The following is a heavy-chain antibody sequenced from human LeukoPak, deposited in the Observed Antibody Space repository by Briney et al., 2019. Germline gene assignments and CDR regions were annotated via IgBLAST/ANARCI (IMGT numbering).Heavy chain of an antibody. Sequence: PGGSLRLSCAASGFTFSSYAMSWVRQAPGKGLEWVSSISSSSTYKYYADSVKGRFTISSDTSKNTMCLQMDSLRAEDTAVYYCARDLSPVVRASPMGYWGQGTLVTVSS. CDR3: ARDLSPVVRASPMGY. D-gene: IGHD4-23*01. J-gene: IGHJ4*02. CDR2: ISSSSTYK. CDR1: GFTFSSYA. V-gene: IGHV3-21*01.